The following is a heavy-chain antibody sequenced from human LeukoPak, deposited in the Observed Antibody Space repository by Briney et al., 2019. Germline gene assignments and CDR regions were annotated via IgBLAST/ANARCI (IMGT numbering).Heavy chain of an antibody. J-gene: IGHJ4*02. D-gene: IGHD1-26*01. CDR3: TRYIVGATY. Sequence: GGSLRLSCTASGFTFGDYAMSWVRQAPGKGLEWVGFIRSKAYGGTTEYAASVKGRFTISRDDSKSIAYLQMNSLKTENTAVYYCTRYIVGATYWGQGTLVTVSS. CDR1: GFTFGDYA. V-gene: IGHV3-49*04. CDR2: IRSKAYGGTT.